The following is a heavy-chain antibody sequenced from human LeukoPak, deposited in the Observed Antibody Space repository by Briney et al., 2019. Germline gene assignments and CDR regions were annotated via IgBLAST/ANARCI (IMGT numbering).Heavy chain of an antibody. CDR3: ARDYYDSSGYYYGY. J-gene: IGHJ4*02. D-gene: IGHD3-22*01. Sequence: ASVKVSCKASGYTFTSYAMNLVRQASGQGLEWMGWINTNTGNPTYAQGFTGRFVFSLDTSVSTAYLQISSQKAEDTAVYYCARDYYDSSGYYYGYWGQGTLVTVSS. CDR1: GYTFTSYA. V-gene: IGHV7-4-1*02. CDR2: INTNTGNP.